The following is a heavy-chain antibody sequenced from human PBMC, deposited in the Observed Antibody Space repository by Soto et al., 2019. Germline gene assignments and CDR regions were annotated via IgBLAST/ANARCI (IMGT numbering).Heavy chain of an antibody. D-gene: IGHD6-19*01. CDR2: IYPGDSDT. CDR3: ARAGYSSGWYFAFDI. CDR1: GYSFTSYW. Sequence: GESLKISCKGSGYSFTSYWIGWVRQMPGKGLEWMGIIYPGDSDTRYSPSFQGQVTISADKSISTAYLQWSSLKASDTAMYYCARAGYSSGWYFAFDIWGQGTMVTVSS. J-gene: IGHJ3*02. V-gene: IGHV5-51*01.